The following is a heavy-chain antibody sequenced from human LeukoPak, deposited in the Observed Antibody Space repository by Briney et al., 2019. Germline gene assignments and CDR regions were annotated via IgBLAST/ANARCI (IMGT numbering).Heavy chain of an antibody. D-gene: IGHD6-13*01. CDR3: ASQPGYSSSWASYFDY. J-gene: IGHJ4*02. V-gene: IGHV3-48*04. CDR1: GFTFSSYS. Sequence: PGGSLRLSCSASGFTFSSYSMNWVRQAPGKGLEWVSFISGGSRGIHYADSVKGRFTISRDNAKNSLYLQMNSLRAEDTAVYYCASQPGYSSSWASYFDYWGQGTLVTVSS. CDR2: ISGGSRGI.